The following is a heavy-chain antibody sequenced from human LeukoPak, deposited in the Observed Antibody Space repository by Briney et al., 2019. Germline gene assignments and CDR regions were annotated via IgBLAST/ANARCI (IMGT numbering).Heavy chain of an antibody. CDR2: INPNSGGT. CDR1: GYTFTGYY. J-gene: IGHJ4*02. CDR3: AREELGTSKADY. V-gene: IGHV1-2*02. Sequence: GASVKVSCKASGYTFTGYYMHWVRQAPGQGLEWMGWINPNSGGTNYAQKFQGRVTMTRDTSISTAYMELSRLRSDDTAVYHCAREELGTSKADYWGQGTLVTVSS. D-gene: IGHD3-10*01.